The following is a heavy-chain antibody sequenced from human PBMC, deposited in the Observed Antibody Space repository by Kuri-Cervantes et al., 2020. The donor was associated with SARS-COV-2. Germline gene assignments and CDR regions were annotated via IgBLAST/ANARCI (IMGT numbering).Heavy chain of an antibody. CDR2: IRGKAYGGTT. V-gene: IGHV3-49*04. Sequence: GGSLRLSCTASGFTFGDYAMSWVRQAPGKGLEWVGFIRGKAYGGTTEYAASVKGRFTISRDDSKSIAYLQMNSLKTEDTAVYYCARTPDFWSGKHYYYMDVWGKGTTVTVSS. J-gene: IGHJ6*03. CDR3: ARTPDFWSGKHYYYMDV. D-gene: IGHD3-3*01. CDR1: GFTFGDYA.